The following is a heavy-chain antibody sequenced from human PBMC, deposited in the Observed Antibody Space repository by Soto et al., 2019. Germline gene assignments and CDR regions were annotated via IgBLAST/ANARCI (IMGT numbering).Heavy chain of an antibody. CDR1: GGTFSSYA. CDR2: IIPIFGTA. D-gene: IGHD2-21*02. V-gene: IGHV1-69*13. J-gene: IGHJ4*02. Sequence: SVKVSCKASGGTFSSYAISWVRQAPGQGLEWMGGIIPIFGTANYAQKFQGRVTITADESKSTAYMELSSLRSEDTAVYYCARDRRVTGIDYWGTGTLVNVPQ. CDR3: ARDRRVTGIDY.